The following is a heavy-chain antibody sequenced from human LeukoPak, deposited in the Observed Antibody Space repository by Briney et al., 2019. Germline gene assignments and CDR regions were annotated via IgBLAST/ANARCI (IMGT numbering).Heavy chain of an antibody. CDR1: GGSISSSSYY. J-gene: IGHJ6*03. V-gene: IGHV4-39*07. CDR2: IYYSGST. Sequence: SETLSLTCTASGGSISSSSYYWGWIRQPPGKGLEWIGSIYYSGSTYYNPSLKSRVTISVDTSKNQFSLKLSSVTAADTAVYYCARGKYYDFWSGYYTGEDYYYYYYMDVWGKGTTVTVSS. D-gene: IGHD3-3*01. CDR3: ARGKYYDFWSGYYTGEDYYYYYYMDV.